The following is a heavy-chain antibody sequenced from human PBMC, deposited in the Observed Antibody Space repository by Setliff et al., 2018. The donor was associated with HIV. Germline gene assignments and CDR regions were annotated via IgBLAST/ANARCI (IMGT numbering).Heavy chain of an antibody. J-gene: IGHJ6*03. D-gene: IGHD6-19*01. CDR3: ARGYPGIAVAGLSYYYYYYMDV. Sequence: PSETLSLTCTVSGGSISSSSYYWGWIRQPPGKGLEWIGHIYTSGSTNYNPSLKSRVTISVDTSKNQFSLKLSSVTAADTAVYYCARGYPGIAVAGLSYYYYYYMDVWGKGT. CDR2: IYTSGST. CDR1: GGSISSSSYY. V-gene: IGHV4-61*05.